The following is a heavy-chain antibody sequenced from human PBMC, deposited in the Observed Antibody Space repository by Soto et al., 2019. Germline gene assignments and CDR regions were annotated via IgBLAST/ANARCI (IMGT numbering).Heavy chain of an antibody. J-gene: IGHJ5*02. V-gene: IGHV3-48*02. CDR1: GFTFSSYS. Sequence: GGSLRLSCAASGFTFSSYSMNWVRQAPGKGLEWVSYISSSSSTIYYADSVKGRFTISRDNAKNPLYLQMNSLRDEDTAVYYCARGERQSSIPQTIAARPNWFDPWGQGTLVTVSS. D-gene: IGHD6-6*01. CDR2: ISSSSSTI. CDR3: ARGERQSSIPQTIAARPNWFDP.